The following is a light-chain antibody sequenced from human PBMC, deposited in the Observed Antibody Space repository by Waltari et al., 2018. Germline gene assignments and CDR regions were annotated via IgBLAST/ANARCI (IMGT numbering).Light chain of an antibody. V-gene: IGLV1-44*01. Sequence: QSVLTQPPSASGTPGQRVTISCSGSNSNTGSNIVNWYQHLPGTAPKHLIYSNNLRPSVVPERFSGSKSVTSAALAISVLQSGDDAYYYCSTWDSSLNGCVFVGGSKVTVL. J-gene: IGLJ3*02. CDR1: NSNTGSNI. CDR2: SNN. CDR3: STWDSSLNGCV.